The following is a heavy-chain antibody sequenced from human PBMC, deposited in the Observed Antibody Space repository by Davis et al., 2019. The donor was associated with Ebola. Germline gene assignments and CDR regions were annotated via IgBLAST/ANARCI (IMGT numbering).Heavy chain of an antibody. CDR2: ISGSGGST. D-gene: IGHD1-26*01. J-gene: IGHJ4*02. CDR3: AKYSWHPREPFDY. CDR1: GFTFSSYD. Sequence: PGGSLRLSCAASGFTFSSYDINWVRQAPGKGLEWVSVISGSGGSTYYVDSVKGRFTISRDNSKNTLYLEMNSLRAEDTAIYYCAKYSWHPREPFDYWVQGTLVTVSS. V-gene: IGHV3-23*01.